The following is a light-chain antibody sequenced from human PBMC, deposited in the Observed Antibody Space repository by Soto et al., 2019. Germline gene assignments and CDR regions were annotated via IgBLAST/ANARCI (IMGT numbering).Light chain of an antibody. J-gene: IGKJ4*01. V-gene: IGKV3-20*01. Sequence: VLTQSPATLSLSPGERATLSCTTNEPFNSPYLAWYQQKPGQAPRLLIYGASNRATGIPDRFSGSGSGADFTLTISRLETEDFAVYYCQQYGSPLTFGGGTKVEI. CDR2: GAS. CDR1: EPFNSPY. CDR3: QQYGSPLT.